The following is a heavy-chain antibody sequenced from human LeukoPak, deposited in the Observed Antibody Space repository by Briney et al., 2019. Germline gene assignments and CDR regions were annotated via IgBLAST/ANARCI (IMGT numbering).Heavy chain of an antibody. CDR2: IYYSGST. CDR3: ASKSGSYGVADYYYGMDV. J-gene: IGHJ6*02. V-gene: IGHV4-39*07. CDR1: GGSISSSSYY. D-gene: IGHD1-26*01. Sequence: PSETLSLTCTVSGGSISSSSYYWGWIRQPPGKGLEWIGSIYYSGSTYYNPSLKSRVTISVGTSKNQFSLKLSSVTAADTAVYYCASKSGSYGVADYYYGMDVWGQGTTVTVSS.